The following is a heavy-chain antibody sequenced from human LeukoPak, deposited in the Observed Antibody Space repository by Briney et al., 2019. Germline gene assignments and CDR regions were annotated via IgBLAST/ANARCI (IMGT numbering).Heavy chain of an antibody. D-gene: IGHD3-16*01. CDR3: AKEMIIATWITLDY. J-gene: IGHJ4*02. CDR1: GFTFDEHS. Sequence: PGGSLRLSCAASGFTFDEHSMQWVRLAPGRSLEWVSLINKDGSKTYYADSVKGRFTISRDNSKNSLYLQMNSLRNEDSALYYCAKEMIIATWITLDYWGQGTLVTVSS. CDR2: INKDGSKT. V-gene: IGHV3-43*01.